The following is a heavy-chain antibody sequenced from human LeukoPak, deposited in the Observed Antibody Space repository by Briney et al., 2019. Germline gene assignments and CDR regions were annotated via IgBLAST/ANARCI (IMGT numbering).Heavy chain of an antibody. V-gene: IGHV3-64D*09. J-gene: IGHJ4*02. CDR2: VSSNGGST. Sequence: GGSLRLSCSVSGFTFSIYAMHWVRQAPGKGLEYVSAVSSNGGSTYYADSVKGRFTISRDNSKNTLYLQMSSLRAEDTAVYYCVKDRGWLQPFDYWGQGTLVTVSS. CDR1: GFTFSIYA. CDR3: VKDRGWLQPFDY. D-gene: IGHD5-24*01.